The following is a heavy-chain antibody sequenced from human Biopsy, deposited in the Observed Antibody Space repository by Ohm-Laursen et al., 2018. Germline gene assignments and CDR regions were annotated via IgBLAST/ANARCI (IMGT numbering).Heavy chain of an antibody. CDR1: GGSVSSSNYY. J-gene: IGHJ6*02. V-gene: IGHV4-61*01. CDR2: IYNTERT. CDR3: AIDRVPRRGVMPVYYYGMDV. Sequence: SDTLSLTCIVSGGSVSSSNYYWNWIRQTPGKGLEWIGFIYNTERTNYNPSLKSRVTISLGTSKNQFSLELSSVIPSDTAVYYCAIDRVPRRGVMPVYYYGMDVWGQGSTVTVSS. D-gene: IGHD2-21*01.